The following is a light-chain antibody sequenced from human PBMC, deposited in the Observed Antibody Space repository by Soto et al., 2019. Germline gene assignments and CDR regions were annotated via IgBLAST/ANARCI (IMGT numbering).Light chain of an antibody. CDR1: QDIRGA. V-gene: IGKV1-13*02. CDR2: DVS. Sequence: AIQLTQSPSSLSASVGDRVTITCRASQDIRGALAWYQQKPGKAPKMLIYDVSTLESGVPLRFSGSSSGTDFTLTISSLQPVDFATYYCQPFNSYPLTLGHGTRLEIK. J-gene: IGKJ5*01. CDR3: QPFNSYPLT.